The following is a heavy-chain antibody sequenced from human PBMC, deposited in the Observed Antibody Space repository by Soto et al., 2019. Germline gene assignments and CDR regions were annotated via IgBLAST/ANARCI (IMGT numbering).Heavy chain of an antibody. CDR1: GGTFSSYA. Sequence: QVQLVQSGAEVKKPGSSVKVSCKASGGTFSSYAISWVRQYPGQGLEWMGGIIPIFGTANYAQKFQGRVTITADESTSTAYMELISLRSEDTAVYYCASNERSYCRGGSCYPGGRCDIWGQGTMVTVSS. V-gene: IGHV1-69*01. J-gene: IGHJ3*02. CDR2: IIPIFGTA. CDR3: ASNERSYCRGGSCYPGGRCDI. D-gene: IGHD2-15*01.